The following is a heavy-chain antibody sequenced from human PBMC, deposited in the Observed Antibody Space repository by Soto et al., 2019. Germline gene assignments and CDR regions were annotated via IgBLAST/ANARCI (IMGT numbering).Heavy chain of an antibody. D-gene: IGHD3-10*01. CDR1: GYTFTSYG. CDR2: ISAYNGNT. V-gene: IGHV1-18*01. J-gene: IGHJ6*02. Sequence: GASVKVSCKASGYTFTSYGISWVRQAPGQGLEWMGWISAYNGNTNYAQKLQGRVTMTTDTSTSTAYMELRSLRSDDTAVYYCAREESTMVRGVIITGECMDVWGQGTTVTVSS. CDR3: AREESTMVRGVIITGECMDV.